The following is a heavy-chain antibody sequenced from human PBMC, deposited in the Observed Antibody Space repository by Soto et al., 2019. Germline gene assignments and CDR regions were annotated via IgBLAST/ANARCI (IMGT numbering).Heavy chain of an antibody. CDR2: IYPGDSDT. CDR1: GYSFTSYW. J-gene: IGHJ4*02. CDR3: ARHEGYYGSPAAGLFDY. D-gene: IGHD3-10*01. V-gene: IGHV5-51*01. Sequence: EVQLVQSGAEVKKPGESLKISCKGSGYSFTSYWIGWVRQMPGKGLEWMGIIYPGDSDTRYSPSFQGQVTISADKSISTAXXXXXXXXAXDTAMYYCARHEGYYGSPAAGLFDYWGQGTLVTVSS.